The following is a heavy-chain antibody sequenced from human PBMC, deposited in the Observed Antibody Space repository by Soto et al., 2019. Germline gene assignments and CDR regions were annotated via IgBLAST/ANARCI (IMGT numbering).Heavy chain of an antibody. CDR1: GYTFTGYY. CDR2: IIPSSGST. Sequence: ASVKVSCKASGYTFTGYYMHWVRQAPGQGVEWMGWIIPSSGSTNYAQKFHGRVTMTRETSIATAYMELSRLTSADTAVYYCARDPYSGSFLYWGQGTLVTVSS. V-gene: IGHV1-2*02. J-gene: IGHJ4*02. D-gene: IGHD1-26*01. CDR3: ARDPYSGSFLY.